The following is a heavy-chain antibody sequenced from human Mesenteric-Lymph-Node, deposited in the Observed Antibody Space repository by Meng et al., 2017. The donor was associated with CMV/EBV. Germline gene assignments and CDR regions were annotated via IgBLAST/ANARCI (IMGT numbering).Heavy chain of an antibody. Sequence: LSCAASGFTFSSYGMHWVRQAPGKGLEWVAVISYDGSNKYYADSVKGRFTISRDNSKNTLYLQMNSLRAEDTAVYYCARDFDLTFDYWGQGTLVTVSS. J-gene: IGHJ4*02. CDR1: GFTFSSYG. CDR3: ARDFDLTFDY. V-gene: IGHV3-30*03. CDR2: ISYDGSNK. D-gene: IGHD3-9*01.